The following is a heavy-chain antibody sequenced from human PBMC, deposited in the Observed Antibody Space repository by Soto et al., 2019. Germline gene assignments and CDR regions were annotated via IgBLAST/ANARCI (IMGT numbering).Heavy chain of an antibody. CDR2: ITNRATGDTT. V-gene: IGHV3-72*01. J-gene: IGHJ4*02. CDR1: GFSVSDHF. Sequence: EVQLVESGGGLVQSGGSLRLSCTASGFSVSDHFMDWVRQTPGKGLEWLGQITNRATGDTTCYAASVKGRFTVSKDESRNSLYLQMNSLKTEDTAVYYCASSITQMLTYWGQGTLVAVAS. CDR3: ASSITQMLTY. D-gene: IGHD1-20*01.